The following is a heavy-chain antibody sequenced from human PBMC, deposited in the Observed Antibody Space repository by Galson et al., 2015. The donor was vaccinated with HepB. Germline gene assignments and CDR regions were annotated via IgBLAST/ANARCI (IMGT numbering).Heavy chain of an antibody. D-gene: IGHD4-11*01. Sequence: SLRLSCAVSGFTFSSYSVNWVRQAPGKGLEWVSCISGSSSYIYYADSVKDRFTISRDNAKNSLYLQMNSLRAEDTALYYCARDLSTSNYGNYAYWGQGTLVTVSS. CDR1: GFTFSSYS. V-gene: IGHV3-21*01. CDR2: ISGSSSYI. CDR3: ARDLSTSNYGNYAY. J-gene: IGHJ4*02.